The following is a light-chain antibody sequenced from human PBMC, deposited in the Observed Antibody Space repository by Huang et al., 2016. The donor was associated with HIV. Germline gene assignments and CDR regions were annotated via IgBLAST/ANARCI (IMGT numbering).Light chain of an antibody. J-gene: IGKJ2*01. V-gene: IGKV1-5*03. CDR3: QQYNRYSYT. Sequence: DIQMTQSPSTLSASVGDRVTITCRASQSISSWLDWYQQKPGKAPKVLIYKASSLESVFPSRFSGSGSGTEFTLTISSLQPDDFATYYCQQYNRYSYTFGQGTNLEIK. CDR2: KAS. CDR1: QSISSW.